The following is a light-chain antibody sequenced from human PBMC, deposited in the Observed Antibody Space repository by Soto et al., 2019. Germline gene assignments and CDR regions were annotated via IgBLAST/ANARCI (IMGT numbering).Light chain of an antibody. V-gene: IGLV2-14*03. CDR2: DVS. Sequence: QAVRTHPASVSPSPGQSSTIFCTGTSSDVGGYNYVSWYQHHPGKAPKLMIYDVSNRPSGVSNRFSGSKSGNTASLIISGLQAEDEADYYCSSYTSSSTLSTYGFGTGTKVTVL. CDR1: SSDVGGYNY. J-gene: IGLJ1*01. CDR3: SSYTSSSTLSTYG.